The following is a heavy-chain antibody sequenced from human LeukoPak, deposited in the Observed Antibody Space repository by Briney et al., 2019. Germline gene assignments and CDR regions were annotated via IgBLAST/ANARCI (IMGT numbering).Heavy chain of an antibody. CDR1: GGSISSYY. CDR3: ARHVTSYDILTGHYPHYFDY. D-gene: IGHD3-9*01. V-gene: IGHV4-59*08. J-gene: IGHJ4*02. Sequence: PSETLSLTCTVSGGSISSYYWSWVRKPPGKGLEWIGYIYHRGRTDYNPYLKSRVTISVDTYKNKFSLKLSSVTAADTAVYYCARHVTSYDILTGHYPHYFDYWGQGTLVTVSS. CDR2: IYHRGRT.